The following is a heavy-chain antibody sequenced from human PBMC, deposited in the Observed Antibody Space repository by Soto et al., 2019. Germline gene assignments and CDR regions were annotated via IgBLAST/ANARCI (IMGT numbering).Heavy chain of an antibody. Sequence: GGSLRLSCAASGFTFSSYAMSWVRQAPGKGLEWVSAISGSGGSTYYADSVKGRFTISRDNSKNTLYLQMNSLRAEDTAVYYCAKDPVMVAARPRGIERSYFDYWGQGTLVTVSS. J-gene: IGHJ4*02. CDR2: ISGSGGST. CDR1: GFTFSSYA. V-gene: IGHV3-23*01. D-gene: IGHD6-6*01. CDR3: AKDPVMVAARPRGIERSYFDY.